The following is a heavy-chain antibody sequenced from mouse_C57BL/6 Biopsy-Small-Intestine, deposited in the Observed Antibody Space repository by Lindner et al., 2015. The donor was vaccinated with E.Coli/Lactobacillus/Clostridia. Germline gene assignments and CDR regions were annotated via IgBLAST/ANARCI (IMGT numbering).Heavy chain of an antibody. J-gene: IGHJ2*01. CDR2: ILPGSGGS. CDR1: GYTFTGYW. CDR3: ARREVYYFDY. Sequence: VQLQESGAELLKPGASVKLSCKATGYTFTGYWIEWVKQGPGHGLEWIGEILPGSGGSNYNEKFKGKATFTADTSSNTAYMQLSSLTTEDSAIYYCARREVYYFDYWGQGTTLTVSS. V-gene: IGHV1-9*01.